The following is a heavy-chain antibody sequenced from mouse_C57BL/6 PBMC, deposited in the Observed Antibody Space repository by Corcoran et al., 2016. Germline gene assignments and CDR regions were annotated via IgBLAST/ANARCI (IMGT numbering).Heavy chain of an antibody. J-gene: IGHJ3*01. D-gene: IGHD3-2*02. V-gene: IGHV1-19*01. Sequence: EVQLQQSGPVLVKPGASVKMSCKASGYTFTDYYMNWVKQSHGKSLEWIGVINPYNGGTSYTQKFKGKATLTVDKSSSTAYMELNSLTSWDAAVYYCATAQATFAWCAYWGQGTLVTVSA. CDR1: GYTFTDYY. CDR3: ATAQATFAWCAY. CDR2: INPYNGGT.